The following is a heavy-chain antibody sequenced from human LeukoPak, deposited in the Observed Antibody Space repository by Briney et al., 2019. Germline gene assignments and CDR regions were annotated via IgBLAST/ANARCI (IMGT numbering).Heavy chain of an antibody. CDR1: GFTFSSYA. V-gene: IGHV3-30-3*01. D-gene: IGHD3-22*01. Sequence: PGGSLRLSCAVSGFTFSSYAMHWVRQAPGKGLEWVALISYDGSSKYYADSVKGRFTISRDNSKNTLYLQMNSLRAEDTAVYYCARNYYYDSTRLYYFAYWGQGTLVTVSS. CDR2: ISYDGSSK. CDR3: ARNYYYDSTRLYYFAY. J-gene: IGHJ4*02.